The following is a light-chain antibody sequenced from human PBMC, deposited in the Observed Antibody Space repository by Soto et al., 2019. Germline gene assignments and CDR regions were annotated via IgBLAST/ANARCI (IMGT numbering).Light chain of an antibody. Sequence: QSVLTQPPSVSAAPGQKVTISCSGSSSNIGNNYVSWYQQLPGTAPKLLIYDNNKRPSGIPDRFSGSKSGTSATLGITGLQTGDAADYYCGTWESSLSAYFFGTGNKVTVL. CDR1: SSNIGNNY. V-gene: IGLV1-51*01. CDR3: GTWESSLSAYF. J-gene: IGLJ1*01. CDR2: DNN.